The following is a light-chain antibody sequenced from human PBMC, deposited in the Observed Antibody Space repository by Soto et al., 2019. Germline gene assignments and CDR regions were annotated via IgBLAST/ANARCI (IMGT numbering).Light chain of an antibody. CDR1: QSVSSNY. V-gene: IGKV3-20*01. CDR2: GAS. Sequence: EIVLTQSPGTLSLSPGERVTLSCRASQSVSSNYLAWYQQKPGQAPRRLIYGASSRATGIPDRFSGSGSGTDFTLTISRLEPEDFAVYACQQYVTSPTFGKGTKVEIK. J-gene: IGKJ1*01. CDR3: QQYVTSPT.